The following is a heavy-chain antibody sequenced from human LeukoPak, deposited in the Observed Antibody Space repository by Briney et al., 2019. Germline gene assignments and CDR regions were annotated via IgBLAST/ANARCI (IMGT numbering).Heavy chain of an antibody. D-gene: IGHD6-19*01. CDR1: GGSISSYY. CDR3: ARHKYSSGLDFDY. V-gene: IGHV4-59*08. J-gene: IGHJ4*02. CDR2: IYHSGST. Sequence: SETLSLTCTVSGGSISSYYWSWIRQPPGKGLEWIGSIYHSGSTYYNPSLKSRVTISVDTSKNQFSLKLSSVTAADTAVYYCARHKYSSGLDFDYWGQGTLVTVSS.